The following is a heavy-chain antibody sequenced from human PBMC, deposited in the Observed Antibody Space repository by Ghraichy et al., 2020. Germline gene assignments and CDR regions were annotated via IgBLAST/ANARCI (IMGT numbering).Heavy chain of an antibody. CDR3: ARGFRSQTGLIDY. Sequence: LNISCAASGFTFSDYYMSWIRQAPGKGLEWVSYIRSSSSYTNYADSVKGRFTISRDNAKNSLSLQMNSLRAEDTAVYYCARGFRSQTGLIDYWGQGTLVIVSS. D-gene: IGHD1-14*01. V-gene: IGHV3-11*05. CDR2: IRSSSSYT. J-gene: IGHJ4*02. CDR1: GFTFSDYY.